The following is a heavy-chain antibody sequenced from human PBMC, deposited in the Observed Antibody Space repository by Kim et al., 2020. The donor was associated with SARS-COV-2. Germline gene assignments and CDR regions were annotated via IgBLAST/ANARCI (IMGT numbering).Heavy chain of an antibody. CDR3: ARDGDSSGYYYEGGRYFDY. V-gene: IGHV1-46*01. CDR2: INPSGGST. CDR1: GYTFTSYY. J-gene: IGHJ4*02. D-gene: IGHD3-22*01. Sequence: ASVKVSCKASGYTFTSYYMHWVRQAPGQGLEWMGIINPSGGSTSYAQKFQGRVTMTRDTSTSTVYMELSSLRSEDTAVYYCARDGDSSGYYYEGGRYFDYWGQGTLVTVSS.